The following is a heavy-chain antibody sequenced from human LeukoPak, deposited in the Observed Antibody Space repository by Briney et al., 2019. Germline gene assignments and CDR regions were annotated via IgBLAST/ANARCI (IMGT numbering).Heavy chain of an antibody. Sequence: GGSLRLSCAASGFTLSGSAMHWVRQASGKGLEWVGRIRSKANSYATAYAASVKGRFTISRDDSKNTAYLQMNSLKTEDTAVYYCTRPPPEYDILTGNNWFDPWGQGTLVTVSS. CDR3: TRPPPEYDILTGNNWFDP. V-gene: IGHV3-73*01. CDR1: GFTLSGSA. CDR2: IRSKANSYAT. D-gene: IGHD3-9*01. J-gene: IGHJ5*02.